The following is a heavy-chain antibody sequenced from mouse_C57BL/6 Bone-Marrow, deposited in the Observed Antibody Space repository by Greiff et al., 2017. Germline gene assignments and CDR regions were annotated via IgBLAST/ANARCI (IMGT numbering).Heavy chain of an antibody. J-gene: IGHJ4*01. CDR1: GYTFTSYG. Sequence: VQLQQSGAELARPGASVKLSCKASGYTFTSYGISWVKQRTGQGLEWIGEIYPRSGNTYYNEKFKGKSTLTVDKSSSTAYMQLSSLTSEDSAVNYCARGYDCDAMDYWGKGTSVTVSS. V-gene: IGHV1-81*01. D-gene: IGHD2-4*01. CDR3: ARGYDCDAMDY. CDR2: IYPRSGNT.